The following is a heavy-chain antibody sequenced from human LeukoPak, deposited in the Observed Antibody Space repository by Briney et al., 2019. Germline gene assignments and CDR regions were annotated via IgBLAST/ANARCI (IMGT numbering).Heavy chain of an antibody. CDR3: ARDRKGALLWFGISRWYFDL. J-gene: IGHJ2*01. CDR2: ISSSSSTI. D-gene: IGHD3-10*01. Sequence: PGGSLRLSCAASGFTFSSYSMNWVRQAPGKGLEWVSYISSSSSTIYYADSVKGRFTISRDNAKSSLYLQMNSLRAEDTAVYYCARDRKGALLWFGISRWYFDLWGRGTLVTVSS. V-gene: IGHV3-48*01. CDR1: GFTFSSYS.